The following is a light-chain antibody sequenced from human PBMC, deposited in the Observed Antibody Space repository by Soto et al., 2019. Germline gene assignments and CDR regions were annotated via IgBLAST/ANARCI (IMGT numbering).Light chain of an antibody. CDR3: QQYTSYSPVT. V-gene: IGKV1-5*03. J-gene: IGKJ2*01. Sequence: DIQMTQSPSTLSASVGDRVTITCRASQSISSWLAWYQQKPGKAPKLLIYKASSIESGVPSRFSVSGPGTRLTLTISRLQPDDFATHYCQQYTSYSPVTFGQGTKLEIK. CDR2: KAS. CDR1: QSISSW.